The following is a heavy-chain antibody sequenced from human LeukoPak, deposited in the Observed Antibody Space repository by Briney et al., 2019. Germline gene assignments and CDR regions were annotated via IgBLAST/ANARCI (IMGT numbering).Heavy chain of an antibody. CDR3: TRGYFDSSGYNSYAP. J-gene: IGHJ5*02. Sequence: SETLSLTCTVAGGSLNNYHWTWIRQPAGKGLEWIGRIYLSGLSTSGSTNYNPSLSSRVTMSLDTSKKQFFLNLTSVTAADTAVYCTRGYFDSSGYNSYAPWGQGTLVTVSS. D-gene: IGHD3-22*01. CDR1: GGSLNNYH. CDR2: IYLSGLSTSGST. V-gene: IGHV4-4*07.